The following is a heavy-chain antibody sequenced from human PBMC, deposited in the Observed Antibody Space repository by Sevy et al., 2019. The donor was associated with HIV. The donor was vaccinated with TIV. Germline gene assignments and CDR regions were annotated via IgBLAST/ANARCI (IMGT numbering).Heavy chain of an antibody. CDR2: IYHSGKT. CDR1: GASISSGVYS. V-gene: IGHV4-30-2*01. CDR3: ARDGGTMTTPGCLDF. Sequence: SGALSLTCAVSGASISSGVYSWNWIRQPPGKGLEWIGYIYHSGKTYYNPSLKSRVTISVDRSNNQFSLKMRSVTAADTAVYYCARDGGTMTTPGCLDFWGQGIMVTVSS. D-gene: IGHD4-17*01. J-gene: IGHJ3*01.